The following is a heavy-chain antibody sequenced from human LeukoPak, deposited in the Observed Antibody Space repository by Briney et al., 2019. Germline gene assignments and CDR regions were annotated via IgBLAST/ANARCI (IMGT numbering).Heavy chain of an antibody. Sequence: ASVKVSCKASGGTFSSYVISWVRQAPGQGLEWMGWINPNSGGTNYAQKFQGRVTMTRDTSISTAYMELSRLRSDDTAVYYCASSHSSSWPPDYWGQGTLVTVSS. CDR3: ASSHSSSWPPDY. CDR2: INPNSGGT. J-gene: IGHJ4*02. D-gene: IGHD6-13*01. CDR1: GGTFSSYV. V-gene: IGHV1-2*02.